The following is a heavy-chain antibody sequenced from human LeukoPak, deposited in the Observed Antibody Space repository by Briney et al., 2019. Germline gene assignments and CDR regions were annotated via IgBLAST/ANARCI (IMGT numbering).Heavy chain of an antibody. D-gene: IGHD5-18*01. CDR3: ARGGQIQLHDY. CDR1: GGSISSSSYY. J-gene: IGHJ4*02. V-gene: IGHV4-39*07. CDR2: IYYSGST. Sequence: PSETLSLTCTVSGGSISSSSYYWGWIRQPPGKGLEWIGSIYYSGSTYYNPSLKSRVTISVDTSKNQFSLKLSSVTAADTAVYYCARGGQIQLHDYWGQGTLVTVSS.